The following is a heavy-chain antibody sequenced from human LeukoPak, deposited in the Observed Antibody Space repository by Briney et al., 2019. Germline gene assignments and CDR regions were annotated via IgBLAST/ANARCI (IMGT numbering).Heavy chain of an antibody. CDR3: ARAGIVGATDC. V-gene: IGHV4-31*03. Sequence: TSHTLSLTCTVSGGSISSGGYYWSWIRQHPGKGLEWIGYIYYSGSTYYNPSLKSRVTISVDTSKNQFSLKLSSVTAADTAVYYCARAGIVGATDCWGQGTLVTVSS. CDR1: GGSISSGGYY. D-gene: IGHD1-26*01. J-gene: IGHJ4*02. CDR2: IYYSGST.